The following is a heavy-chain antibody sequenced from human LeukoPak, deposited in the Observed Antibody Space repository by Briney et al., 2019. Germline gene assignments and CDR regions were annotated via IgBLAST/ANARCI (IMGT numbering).Heavy chain of an antibody. J-gene: IGHJ4*02. V-gene: IGHV4-59*01. Sequence: PSETLSLTCTVSGGSISSYYWSWIRQPPGKGLEWIGYIYSSGNTDYNPSLKSRVTISVDTSKSQVSLKLSSVTAADPAIYYCARDPSTFYFDYWGQGALVTVSS. D-gene: IGHD3-16*01. CDR2: IYSSGNT. CDR1: GGSISSYY. CDR3: ARDPSTFYFDY.